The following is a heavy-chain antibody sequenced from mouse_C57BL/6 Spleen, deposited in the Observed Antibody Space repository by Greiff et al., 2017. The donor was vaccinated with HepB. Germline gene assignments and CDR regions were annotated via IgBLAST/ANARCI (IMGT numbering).Heavy chain of an antibody. CDR2: IYPGDGDT. CDR3: ARCSDSSGYVGAMDY. Sequence: QVQLQQSGPELVKPGASVKISCKASGYAFSSSWMNWVKQRPGKGLEWIGRIYPGDGDTNYNGKFKGKATLTADKSSSTAYMQLSSLTSEDSAVYFCARCSDSSGYVGAMDYWGQGTSVTVSS. CDR1: GYAFSSSW. D-gene: IGHD3-2*02. J-gene: IGHJ4*01. V-gene: IGHV1-82*01.